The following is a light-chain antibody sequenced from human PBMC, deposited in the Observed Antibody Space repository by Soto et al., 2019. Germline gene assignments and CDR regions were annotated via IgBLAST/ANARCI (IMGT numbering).Light chain of an antibody. Sequence: EIVMTQSPATLSVSPGERATLSCRASQSVGTYLAWYQQKPGQAPRLLSFGASTRATGIPARFSGGGSGSEFTLTISGLQSEDFAVYSCQQYNNWPLVTFGGGTKVEIK. CDR3: QQYNNWPLVT. CDR1: QSVGTY. J-gene: IGKJ4*01. V-gene: IGKV3-15*01. CDR2: GAS.